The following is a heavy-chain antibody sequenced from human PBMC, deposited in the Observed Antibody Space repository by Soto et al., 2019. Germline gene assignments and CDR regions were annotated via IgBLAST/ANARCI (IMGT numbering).Heavy chain of an antibody. V-gene: IGHV3-74*01. D-gene: IGHD1-7*01. CDR2: ISGDGSST. J-gene: IGHJ3*01. Sequence: EVQLVDSGGGLVQPGGSLRLSCAASEFTFRSYWMHWVRQSPGKGLVWVSRISGDGSSTNYADSVKGRFTISRDNAKNTGYLQIDSLRAEDTAVYYCARSLPGTYGAFDRWGQGTMVTVSS. CDR1: EFTFRSYW. CDR3: ARSLPGTYGAFDR.